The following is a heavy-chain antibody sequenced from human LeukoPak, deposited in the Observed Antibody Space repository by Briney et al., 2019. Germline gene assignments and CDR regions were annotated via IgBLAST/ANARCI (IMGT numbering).Heavy chain of an antibody. CDR1: GGTFSSYA. Sequence: ASVKVSCKASGGTFSSYAISWVQQAPGQGLEWMGGIIPIFGTANYAQKFQGRVTITTDESTSTAYMELSSLRSEDTAVYYCARYGPFGSGSRQRFDPWGQGTLVTVSS. V-gene: IGHV1-69*05. D-gene: IGHD6-19*01. J-gene: IGHJ5*02. CDR3: ARYGPFGSGSRQRFDP. CDR2: IIPIFGTA.